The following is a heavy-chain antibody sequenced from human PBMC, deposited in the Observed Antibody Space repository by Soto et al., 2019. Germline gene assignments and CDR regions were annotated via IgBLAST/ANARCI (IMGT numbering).Heavy chain of an antibody. CDR3: AREAGDYYYYMDV. V-gene: IGHV4-34*01. Sequence: QVQLQQWGAGLLKPSETLSLTCAVYGGSFSGYYWSWIRQPPGKGLEWIGEINHSGSTNYNPSLKSRVTISADTSKNQFCLKLSSVTAADTAVYYCAREAGDYYYYMDVWGKGTTVTVSS. CDR2: INHSGST. CDR1: GGSFSGYY. D-gene: IGHD3-10*01. J-gene: IGHJ6*03.